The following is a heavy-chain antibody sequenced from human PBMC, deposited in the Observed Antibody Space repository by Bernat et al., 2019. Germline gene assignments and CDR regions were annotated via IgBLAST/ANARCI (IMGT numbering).Heavy chain of an antibody. CDR3: ARVERGESSHVDY. Sequence: QVQLVESGGGVVQPGRSLRLSCAASGFTFSSYGMHWVRQAPGKGLEWVAVIWYDGSNKYYADSVKGRFTISRDNSKNTLYLQMNSLRAEDTAVYYCARVERGESSHVDYWGQGTLVTVSS. D-gene: IGHD3-16*01. CDR2: IWYDGSNK. CDR1: GFTFSSYG. V-gene: IGHV3-33*01. J-gene: IGHJ4*02.